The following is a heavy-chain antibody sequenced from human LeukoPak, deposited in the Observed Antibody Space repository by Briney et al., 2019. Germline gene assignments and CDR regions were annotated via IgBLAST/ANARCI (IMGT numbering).Heavy chain of an antibody. CDR1: AFTFSDSY. D-gene: IGHD2-15*01. CDR2: ISSSGSTI. V-gene: IGHV3-11*04. CDR3: ATGPYPVAAVTYYFDY. Sequence: GGSLRLSCAASAFTFSDSYMNWIRQAPGKGLEWVSYISSSGSTIYYADSVKGRFTISRDNAKNSLYLQMNSLRAEDTAVYFCATGPYPVAAVTYYFDYCGRGTLVTVSS. J-gene: IGHJ4*02.